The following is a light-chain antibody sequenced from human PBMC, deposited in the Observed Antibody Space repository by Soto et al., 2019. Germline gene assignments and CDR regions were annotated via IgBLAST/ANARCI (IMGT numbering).Light chain of an antibody. J-gene: IGKJ1*01. CDR1: QSFLHSNGYNY. CDR3: MQALQTTWT. Sequence: DVVMTQSPLSLPVTPGEPASISCRSSQSFLHSNGYNYLDWYLQKPGQSPQLLIYLGSNRASGVPDRFSGSGSGTDFTLKISRVEAEDVGVYYCMQALQTTWTFRQGTKV. CDR2: LGS. V-gene: IGKV2-28*01.